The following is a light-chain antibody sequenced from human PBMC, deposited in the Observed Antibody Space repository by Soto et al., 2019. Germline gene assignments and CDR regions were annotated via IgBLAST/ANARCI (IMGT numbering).Light chain of an antibody. CDR3: QNYDNVPVI. CDR1: QGFSSS. Sequence: DIQMTQSRSSLSASIGDRVIIACSASQGFSSSLAWYQQKPEKVPNLLIYHASTLQSGVPSRFSGSGSGTDFTLTISSLQPEDVATYFCQNYDNVPVIFGPGTKVDIK. CDR2: HAS. V-gene: IGKV1-27*01. J-gene: IGKJ3*01.